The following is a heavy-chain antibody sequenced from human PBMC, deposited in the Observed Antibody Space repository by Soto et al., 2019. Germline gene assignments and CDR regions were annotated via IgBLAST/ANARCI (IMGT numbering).Heavy chain of an antibody. Sequence: PGGSLRLSCAASGFTFSSYAIHWVRQAPGKGLEWVALISYDGSNKYYADSVKGRFTISRDNSKNTLYLQMNSLRAEDTAMYYCAKDAPYYYDSSGYYGPFDYWGQGTLVTVSS. CDR3: AKDAPYYYDSSGYYGPFDY. V-gene: IGHV3-30*18. CDR1: GFTFSSYA. D-gene: IGHD3-22*01. J-gene: IGHJ4*02. CDR2: ISYDGSNK.